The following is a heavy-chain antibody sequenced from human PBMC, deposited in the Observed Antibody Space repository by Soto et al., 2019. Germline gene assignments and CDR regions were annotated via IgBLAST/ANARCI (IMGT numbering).Heavy chain of an antibody. J-gene: IGHJ4*01. CDR1: GFTLSTYT. V-gene: IGHV3-21*01. D-gene: IGHD6-25*01. Sequence: PGGSLRLSCAASGFTLSTYTMNWVRQAPGKGLEWVSYVSISSSDSYYADSVRGRFTTSGDDAKKALYLQMSGLRADDTVVYFCVSGMSPLFWGQGTLVTVSS. CDR3: VSGMSPLF. CDR2: VSISSSDS.